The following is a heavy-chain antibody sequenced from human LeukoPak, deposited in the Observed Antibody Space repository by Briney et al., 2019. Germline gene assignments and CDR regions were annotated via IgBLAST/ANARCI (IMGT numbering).Heavy chain of an antibody. Sequence: GRSLRLSCAASGFTFSSYGMHWVRQAPGKGLEWVAVISYDGSNKYYADSVKGRFTISRDNAKNSLYLQMNSLRAEDTAVYYCATAFYYYDSSGTYWGQGTLVTVSS. V-gene: IGHV3-30*03. CDR2: ISYDGSNK. D-gene: IGHD3-22*01. CDR3: ATAFYYYDSSGTY. CDR1: GFTFSSYG. J-gene: IGHJ4*02.